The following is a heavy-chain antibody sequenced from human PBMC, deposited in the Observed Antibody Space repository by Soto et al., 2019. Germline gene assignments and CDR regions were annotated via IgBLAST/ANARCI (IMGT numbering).Heavy chain of an antibody. V-gene: IGHV3-21*01. D-gene: IGHD4-17*01. CDR3: ARVTNGDFDY. CDR2: ISSSSSYI. J-gene: IGHJ4*02. Sequence: LSLTCAASGFTFSSYSMNWVRQAPGKGLEWVSSISSSSSYIYYADSVKGRFTISRDNAKNSLYLQMNSLRAEDTAVYYCARVTNGDFDYWGQGTLVTVSS. CDR1: GFTFSSYS.